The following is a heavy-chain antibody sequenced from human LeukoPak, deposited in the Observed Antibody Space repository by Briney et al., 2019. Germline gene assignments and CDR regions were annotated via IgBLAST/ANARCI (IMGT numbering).Heavy chain of an antibody. J-gene: IGHJ3*02. Sequence: GESLKISCKGSGYNFTKYWIGWVREKTGKGLEWMGIIYPGDSDTRYSPSFQGQVTISADKSITTAYLQWSGLQASDTAMYFCARLQFPMIVVTTAAFDIWGQGTMVTVSS. CDR2: IYPGDSDT. D-gene: IGHD3-22*01. V-gene: IGHV5-51*01. CDR1: GYNFTKYW. CDR3: ARLQFPMIVVTTAAFDI.